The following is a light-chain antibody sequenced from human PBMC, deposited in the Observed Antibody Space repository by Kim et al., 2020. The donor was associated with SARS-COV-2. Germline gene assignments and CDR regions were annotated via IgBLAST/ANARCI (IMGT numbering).Light chain of an antibody. CDR2: GNS. CDR1: SSNIGAGYD. Sequence: VTISCTGSSSNIGAGYDVHWYQQLPGTAPKLLIYGNSNRPSGVPDRFSGSKSGTSASLAITGLQAEDEADYYCQSYDSSLSGTNWVFGGGTQLTVL. CDR3: QSYDSSLSGTNWV. V-gene: IGLV1-40*01. J-gene: IGLJ3*02.